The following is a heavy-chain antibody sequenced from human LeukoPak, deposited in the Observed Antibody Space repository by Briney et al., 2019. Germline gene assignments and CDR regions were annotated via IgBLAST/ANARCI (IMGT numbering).Heavy chain of an antibody. CDR1: GYTFTAYY. Sequence: GASVKVSCKASGYTFTAYYIHWVRQAPGQGLEWMGWINPNSGGTNYALKFRGRVTMTRGTSISTASMELSRLISDDTAVYYCARPQDHGGNVENFNIWGQGTMVTVSS. V-gene: IGHV1-2*02. J-gene: IGHJ3*02. D-gene: IGHD4-23*01. CDR2: INPNSGGT. CDR3: ARPQDHGGNVENFNI.